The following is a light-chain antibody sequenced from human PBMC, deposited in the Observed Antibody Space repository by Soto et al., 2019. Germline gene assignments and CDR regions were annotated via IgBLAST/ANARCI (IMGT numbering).Light chain of an antibody. CDR2: EVS. V-gene: IGLV2-14*01. J-gene: IGLJ2*01. CDR1: SSDVGGYNY. CDR3: SSYTSSSTPV. Sequence: QSVLTQPASVSGSPGQSITISCTVTSSDVGGYNYVSWYQQHPGKAPKLMIYEVSNRPSGVSNRFSGSKSGNTASLTISGLQAEDEADYYCSSYTSSSTPVFGGGTKVTVL.